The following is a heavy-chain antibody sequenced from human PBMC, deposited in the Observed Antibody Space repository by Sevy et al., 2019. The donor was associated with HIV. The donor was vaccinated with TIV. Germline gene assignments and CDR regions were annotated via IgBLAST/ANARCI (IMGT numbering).Heavy chain of an antibody. V-gene: IGHV4-59*01. CDR2: IFYSGSA. D-gene: IGHD3-3*01. Sequence: SETLSLTCTVSGGSISNYYWSWIRQPPGKGLEWIGNIFYSGSANYKSSLESRVTISVDTSKNQFSLELTSVTAADTAIYYCARDAKRSGYHNCFDYWGQGTLVTVSS. J-gene: IGHJ4*02. CDR1: GGSISNYY. CDR3: ARDAKRSGYHNCFDY.